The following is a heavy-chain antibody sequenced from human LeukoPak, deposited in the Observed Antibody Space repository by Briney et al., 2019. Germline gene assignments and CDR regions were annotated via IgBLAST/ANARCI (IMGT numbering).Heavy chain of an antibody. CDR2: ISSSGSTI. CDR1: GFTFSSYE. J-gene: IGHJ4*02. D-gene: IGHD4-17*01. Sequence: PGGSLRLSCAASGFTFSSYEMNWVRQAPGKGLEWVSYISSSGSTIYYADSVKGRFTISRDDAKNSLYLQMNSLRAEDTAVYYCARERYGDRQVDYWGQGTLVTVSS. V-gene: IGHV3-48*03. CDR3: ARERYGDRQVDY.